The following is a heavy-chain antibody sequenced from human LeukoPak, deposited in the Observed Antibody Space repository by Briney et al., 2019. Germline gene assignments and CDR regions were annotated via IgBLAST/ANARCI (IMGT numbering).Heavy chain of an antibody. V-gene: IGHV3-33*01. CDR2: IWSDGRNK. CDR1: GFSFSSYG. D-gene: IGHD4-17*01. J-gene: IGHJ3*02. CDR3: AREVTNDAFDI. Sequence: PGGSLRLSCAASGFSFSSYGMYWVRLAPGKGLEWESVIWSDGRNKFYADSVKGRFTVFRDNSKNTLFLQMSCLRADDTALYYCAREVTNDAFDIWGQGTMVTVSS.